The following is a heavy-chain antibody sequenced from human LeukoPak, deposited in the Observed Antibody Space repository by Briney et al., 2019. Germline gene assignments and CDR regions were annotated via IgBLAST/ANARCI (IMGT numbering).Heavy chain of an antibody. CDR1: GFTFDDYT. V-gene: IGHV3-43*01. D-gene: IGHD2-2*01. CDR3: AKAGYCSSTSCLYMDV. J-gene: IGHJ6*03. CDR2: ISWDGGST. Sequence: GGSLRLSCAASGFTFDDYTMHWVRQAPGKGLEWVSLISWDGGSTYYADSVKGRFTISRDNSKNSLYLQMNSLRTEDTALYYCAKAGYCSSTSCLYMDVWGKGTTVTVSS.